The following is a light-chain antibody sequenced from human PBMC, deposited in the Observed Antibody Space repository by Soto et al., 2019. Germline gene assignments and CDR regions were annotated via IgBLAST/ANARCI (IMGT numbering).Light chain of an antibody. Sequence: TALTQFPCILCLYPGERATLSCRASLSVSSSYLAWYQQKPVQSPRLLIYGACSRATGIPVRFSGSGSGTDFTLTISRLEPEDFAVYYCQHYGRSPVTFGQGTRLEIK. CDR1: LSVSSSY. V-gene: IGKV3-20*01. CDR2: GAC. CDR3: QHYGRSPVT. J-gene: IGKJ5*01.